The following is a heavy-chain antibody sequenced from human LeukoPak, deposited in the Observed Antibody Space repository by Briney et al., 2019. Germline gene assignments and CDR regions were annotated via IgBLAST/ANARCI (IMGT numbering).Heavy chain of an antibody. CDR1: GGSFSGYY. CDR2: INHSGST. V-gene: IGHV4-34*01. CDR3: ARGAFRWGGSSLYYYGMDV. Sequence: SETLSLTCAVYGGSFSGYYWSWIRQPPGKGLERIGEINHSGSTNYNPSLKSRVTISVDTSKNQFSLKLSSVTAADTAVYYCARGAFRWGGSSLYYYGMDVWGQGTTVTVSS. J-gene: IGHJ6*02. D-gene: IGHD6-6*01.